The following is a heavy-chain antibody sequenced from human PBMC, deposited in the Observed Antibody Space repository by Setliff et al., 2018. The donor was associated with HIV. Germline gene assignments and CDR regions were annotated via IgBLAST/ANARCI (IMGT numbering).Heavy chain of an antibody. CDR1: GYTFTDYY. CDR2: IDPEDDET. D-gene: IGHD3-22*01. J-gene: IGHJ5*02. Sequence: GASVKVSCKPSGYTFTDYYIYWVQQAPGKGLEWMGRIDPEDDETKYAEKFQGRVTITADTSRDTAYMGLSSLRSEDTAVYYCAADRDDDYGFYRCAWGQGTLVTVSS. CDR3: AADRDDDYGFYRCA. V-gene: IGHV1-69-2*01.